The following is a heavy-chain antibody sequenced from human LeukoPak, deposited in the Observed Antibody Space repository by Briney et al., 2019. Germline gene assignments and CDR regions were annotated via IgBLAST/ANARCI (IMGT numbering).Heavy chain of an antibody. V-gene: IGHV3-21*01. CDR1: GFIFSSYS. CDR3: ARESYASGTFDY. J-gene: IGHJ4*02. Sequence: GGSLRLSCAASGFIFSSYSMIWVRQAPGKGLEWVSSISSSSTYIYYADSVKGRFTISRENAKNSLYLQMNSLRAEDTALYYCARESYASGTFDYWGQGTLVSVSS. CDR2: ISSSSTYI. D-gene: IGHD3-10*01.